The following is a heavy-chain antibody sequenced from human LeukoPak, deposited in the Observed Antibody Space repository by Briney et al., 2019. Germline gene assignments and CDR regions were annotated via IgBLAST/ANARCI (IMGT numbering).Heavy chain of an antibody. D-gene: IGHD2-2*02. CDR2: ISSSSSYI. CDR1: GFTFSSYS. CDR3: ARDWNIPPSD. V-gene: IGHV3-21*01. J-gene: IGHJ4*02. Sequence: GGSLRLSCAASGFTFSSYSMNWVRQAPGKGLEWVSSISSSSSYIYYAHSVKGRFTISRDNAKNSLYLQMNSPRAEDTAVYHCARDWNIPPSDWGQGTLVTVSS.